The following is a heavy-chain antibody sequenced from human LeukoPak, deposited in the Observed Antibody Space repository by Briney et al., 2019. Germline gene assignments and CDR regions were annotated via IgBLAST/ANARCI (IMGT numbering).Heavy chain of an antibody. CDR1: GFTFSSYA. CDR3: AKAGIAVPATPEY. Sequence: GGSLRLSCAASGFTFSSYAMNWVRQAPGKGLEWVSVISSSGGTTYYSDSVRGRFIISRDNSKNTLYLQMNRLRAEDTAVYYCAKAGIAVPATPEYCGQGTQVTVSS. V-gene: IGHV3-23*01. CDR2: ISSSGGTT. D-gene: IGHD6-19*01. J-gene: IGHJ4*02.